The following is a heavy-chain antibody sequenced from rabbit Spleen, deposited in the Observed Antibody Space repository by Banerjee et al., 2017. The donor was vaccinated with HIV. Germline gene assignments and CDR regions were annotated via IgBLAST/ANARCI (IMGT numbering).Heavy chain of an antibody. J-gene: IGHJ4*01. D-gene: IGHD2-1*01. CDR2: IYGDRSGST. V-gene: IGHV1S40*01. CDR3: ARGSAAMTMVITGFYLNL. Sequence: QSLEESGGDLVKPGASLTLTCTASGFSFSSRYYMCWVRQAPGKGLECIACIYGDRSGSTYYANWAKGRFTISRTSSTTVTLEMTSLTAADTATYFCARGSAAMTMVITGFYLNLWGQGTLVTVS. CDR1: GFSFSSRYY.